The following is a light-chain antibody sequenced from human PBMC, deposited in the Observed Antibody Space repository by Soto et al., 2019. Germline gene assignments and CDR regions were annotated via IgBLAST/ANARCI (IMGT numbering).Light chain of an antibody. CDR2: GVF. V-gene: IGKV3-20*01. CDR3: RHYHASHRT. J-gene: IGKJ2*01. Sequence: VLTQSPGTVSLSPGEKATLSFRTSQSVSSNYLAWDQQKPGQAPRLLIYGVFHRATGIPDRFSGSVYGTDLSVNISRLEPEAVAVYFGRHYHASHRTFGRGTMLEI. CDR1: QSVSSNY.